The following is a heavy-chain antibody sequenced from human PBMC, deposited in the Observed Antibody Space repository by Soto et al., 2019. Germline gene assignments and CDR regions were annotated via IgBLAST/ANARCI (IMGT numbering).Heavy chain of an antibody. Sequence: SENLSLTCAVYGGYFRGYFWSWIRQPPGQGLEWIGEILHGGSSNYSPSLKSRVTISVDTSKNQWSLELSSVTAADTAVYYFARPHYDSKTFYYYFDDWGQGTLVTVSS. V-gene: IGHV4-34*12. CDR2: ILHGGSS. CDR1: GGYFRGYF. CDR3: ARPHYDSKTFYYYFDD. J-gene: IGHJ4*02. D-gene: IGHD3-22*01.